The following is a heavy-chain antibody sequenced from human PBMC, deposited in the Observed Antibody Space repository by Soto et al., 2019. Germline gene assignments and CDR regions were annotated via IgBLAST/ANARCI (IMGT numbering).Heavy chain of an antibody. J-gene: IGHJ3*01. V-gene: IGHV1-2*04. D-gene: IGHD3-16*02. CDR3: ARCDYVWGSYRRWSRAFDF. CDR2: INPNSGGT. CDR1: GYTFTGYY. Sequence: ASVKVSCKASGYTFTGYYMHWVRQAAGQGLEWMGWINPNSGGTNYAQKFQGWVTMTRDTSISTAYMELSRLRSDDTAVYYCARCDYVWGSYRRWSRAFDFWGQGTMVTVSS.